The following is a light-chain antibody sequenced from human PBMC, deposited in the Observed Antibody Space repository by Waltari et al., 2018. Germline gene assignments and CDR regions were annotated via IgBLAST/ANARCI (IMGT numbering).Light chain of an antibody. J-gene: IGKJ1*01. CDR1: QSVTNN. CDR2: GAS. CDR3: QQYYDWPPWT. Sequence: EIELTQSPATLSVSPGERATLSYRASQSVTNNLAWYQQKPGQAPRLIIYGASARATGIPARFSGRGSGTEFTLTISSLQSEDFAVYYCQQYYDWPPWTFGQGTKVEVK. V-gene: IGKV3-15*01.